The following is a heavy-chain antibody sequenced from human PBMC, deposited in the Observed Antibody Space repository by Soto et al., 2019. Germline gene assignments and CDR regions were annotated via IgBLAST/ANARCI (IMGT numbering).Heavy chain of an antibody. CDR2: ISYSGST. D-gene: IGHD3-22*01. CDR3: ARRRGSVSSGFNWFDP. CDR1: GGSISDYS. V-gene: IGHV4-59*01. J-gene: IGHJ5*02. Sequence: QVQLQESGPGLVKPSETLSLTCTVSGGSISDYSWSWIRQPPGKGLEWIGYISYSGSTTYNPSLTSGVTKSVDTSKNHFSLKLSSVTAADTAVYYCARRRGSVSSGFNWFDPWGQGTLVTVSS.